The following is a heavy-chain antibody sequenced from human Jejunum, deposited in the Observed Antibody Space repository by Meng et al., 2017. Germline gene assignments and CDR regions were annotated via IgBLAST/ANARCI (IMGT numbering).Heavy chain of an antibody. CDR2: INRSGST. V-gene: IGHV4-34*01. CDR3: ARGRSIDFRLAKYDY. J-gene: IGHJ4*02. D-gene: IGHD3-3*01. CDR1: GWSFGTYY. Sequence: QVQLQQCGSGLLKPAETLSLRCAVTGWSFGTYYWTWFRQSPEKGLEWIGEINRSGSTSSNPSLKSRVAKSMDTSKNQFFLRLDSVTAADTAVYYCARGRSIDFRLAKYDYWGQGTLVTVSS.